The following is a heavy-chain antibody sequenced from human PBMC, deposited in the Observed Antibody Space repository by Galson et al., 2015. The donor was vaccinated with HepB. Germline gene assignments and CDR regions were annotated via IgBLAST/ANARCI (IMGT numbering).Heavy chain of an antibody. CDR2: ISYDGSNK. Sequence: SLRLSCAASGFTFSSYAMHWVRQAPGKGLEWGAVISYDGSNKYYADSVKGRFTISRDNSKNTLYLQMNSLRAEDTAVYYCARDVARGSGDYFDYWGQGTLVTVSS. D-gene: IGHD2-15*01. J-gene: IGHJ4*02. CDR1: GFTFSSYA. CDR3: ARDVARGSGDYFDY. V-gene: IGHV3-30-3*01.